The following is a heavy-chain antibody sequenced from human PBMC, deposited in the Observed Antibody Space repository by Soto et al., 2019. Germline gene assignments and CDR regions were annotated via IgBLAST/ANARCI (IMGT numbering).Heavy chain of an antibody. D-gene: IGHD2-21*02. Sequence: GGSMRLSCIASGFSFSDYSMNWVRQAPGKGLQWVSYISSSSDKTYYADSVKGRFTVSRDNAKNALFLEMNSLRDDDTATYYCARLPKGSLVTAWGQGTRVTVSS. CDR1: GFSFSDYS. CDR2: ISSSSDKT. V-gene: IGHV3-48*02. CDR3: ARLPKGSLVTA. J-gene: IGHJ4*02.